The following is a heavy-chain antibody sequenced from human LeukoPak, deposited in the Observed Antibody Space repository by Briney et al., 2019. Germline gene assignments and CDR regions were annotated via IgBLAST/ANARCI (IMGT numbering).Heavy chain of an antibody. Sequence: GGSLRLSCAASGFAFSAYEMNWVRQAPGKGLEWVSYIAGSDTTTYYADSVRGRFTISRDTAKSSLYLQMNSLRAEDTALYYCTTLGYHLDSWGQGTLVTVSS. CDR3: TTLGYHLDS. CDR1: GFAFSAYE. J-gene: IGHJ4*02. CDR2: IAGSDTTT. V-gene: IGHV3-48*03. D-gene: IGHD5-18*01.